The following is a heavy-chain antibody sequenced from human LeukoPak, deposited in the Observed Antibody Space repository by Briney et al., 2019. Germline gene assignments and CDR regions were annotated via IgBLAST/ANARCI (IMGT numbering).Heavy chain of an antibody. Sequence: GGSLRLSCAAPGFTVSSNYMSWVRQAPGKGLEWVSVIYSGGSTYYADSVKGRFTISRDNSKNTLYLQMNSLRAEDTAVYYCARDAGYDYVWGSYHYWGQGTLVTVSS. D-gene: IGHD3-16*02. CDR3: ARDAGYDYVWGSYHY. J-gene: IGHJ4*02. V-gene: IGHV3-66*01. CDR2: IYSGGST. CDR1: GFTVSSNY.